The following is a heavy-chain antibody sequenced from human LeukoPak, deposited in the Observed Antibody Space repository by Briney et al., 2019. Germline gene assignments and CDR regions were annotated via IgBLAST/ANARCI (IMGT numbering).Heavy chain of an antibody. CDR3: AREDPQTTVPEGMDV. D-gene: IGHD4-17*01. V-gene: IGHV4-59*01. CDR2: IYYTGTT. Sequence: NSSETLSLTCSVSGGSTSTYYWSWIRQLPGKGLEWIGYIYYTGTTNYNPSLRSRVTISVDTSRNQFSLRLSSVTAADTAVYYCAREDPQTTVPEGMDVWGHGTTVIVSS. J-gene: IGHJ6*02. CDR1: GGSTSTYY.